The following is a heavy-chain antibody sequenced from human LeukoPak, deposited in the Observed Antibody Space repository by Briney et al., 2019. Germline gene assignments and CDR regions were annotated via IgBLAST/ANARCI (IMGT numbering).Heavy chain of an antibody. D-gene: IGHD5-24*01. J-gene: IGHJ4*02. CDR2: IYSGDST. CDR1: GFTVSSNY. V-gene: IGHV3-66*01. CDR3: ARDLAGYNSFDY. Sequence: PGGSLRLSCAASGFTVSSNYMSWVRQAPGKGLEWVSSIYSGDSTYYTDSVKGRFTISRDNSKNTLYLQMNSLRAEDTAVYYCARDLAGYNSFDYWGQGTLVTVSS.